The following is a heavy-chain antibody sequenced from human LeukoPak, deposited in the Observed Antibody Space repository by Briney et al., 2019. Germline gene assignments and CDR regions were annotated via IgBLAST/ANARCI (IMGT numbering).Heavy chain of an antibody. CDR3: ARRRGDSSNFDY. D-gene: IGHD6-13*01. V-gene: IGHV4-39*01. Sequence: PSETLSLTCTVSGGSISSSSYYWGWIRQPPGKGLEWIGSIYYSGSTYYNPSLKSRVTISVDTSKNQFSLKLSSVTAADTAVYYCARRRGDSSNFDYWGQGTRVTVSS. CDR2: IYYSGST. J-gene: IGHJ4*02. CDR1: GGSISSSSYY.